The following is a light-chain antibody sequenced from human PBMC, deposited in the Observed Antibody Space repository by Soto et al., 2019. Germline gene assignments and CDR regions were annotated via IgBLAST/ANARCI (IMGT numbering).Light chain of an antibody. CDR3: CSYAGSSSWV. Sequence: QSVLTQPASVSGSPGQSIAISYTGTSGDVGSYNLVSWYQQHPGKAPKLMIYEVSKRPSGVSNRFSGSKSGNTASLTISGLQTEDEADYYCCSYAGSSSWVFGGGTKLTVL. CDR1: SGDVGSYNL. CDR2: EVS. V-gene: IGLV2-23*02. J-gene: IGLJ3*02.